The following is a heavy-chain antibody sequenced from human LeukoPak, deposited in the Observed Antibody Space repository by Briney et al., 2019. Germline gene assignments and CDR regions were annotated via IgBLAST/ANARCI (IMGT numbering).Heavy chain of an antibody. D-gene: IGHD3-22*01. J-gene: IGHJ4*02. CDR3: AKDRHYYDSAFDY. CDR2: ISYDGSNK. CDR1: GFTFSSYG. Sequence: GGSLRLSCAASGFTFSSYGMHWVRQAPGKGLEWVAVISYDGSNKYYADSVKGRFTISRDNSKNTLYLQMNSLRAEDTAVYYCAKDRHYYDSAFDYWGQGTLVTVSS. V-gene: IGHV3-30*18.